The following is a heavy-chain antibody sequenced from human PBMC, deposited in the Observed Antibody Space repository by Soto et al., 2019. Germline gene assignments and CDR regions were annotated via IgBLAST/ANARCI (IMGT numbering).Heavy chain of an antibody. CDR1: GGTFSSYA. V-gene: IGHV1-69*01. J-gene: IGHJ4*02. CDR2: IIPIFGTA. D-gene: IGHD2-15*01. CDR3: ARGFFAECGGGSCYRFDY. Sequence: QVQLVQSGAEVKKHGSSVKVSCKASGGTFSSYAISWVRQAPGHGLEWMGGIIPIFGTANYAQKFQGRVTITADDSTSTAFMELSTVRSYDTAVYYGARGFFAECGGGSCYRFDYWGQGTLVTFAS.